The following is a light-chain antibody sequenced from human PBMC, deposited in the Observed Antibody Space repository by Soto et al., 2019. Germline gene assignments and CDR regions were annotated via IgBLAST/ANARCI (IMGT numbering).Light chain of an antibody. V-gene: IGKV3-11*01. CDR2: DAS. J-gene: IGKJ1*01. Sequence: EVVLTQSPSTLSLSPAERATLSCRASQSVSSYLAWYQQKPGQAPRLLIYDASNRATGIPARFSGSGSGTDFTLTISSLQPEDFATYYCLQDYNYPRTFGQGTKVDIK. CDR3: LQDYNYPRT. CDR1: QSVSSY.